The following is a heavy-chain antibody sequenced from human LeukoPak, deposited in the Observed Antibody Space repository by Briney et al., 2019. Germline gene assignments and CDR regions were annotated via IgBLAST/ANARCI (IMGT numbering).Heavy chain of an antibody. V-gene: IGHV4-4*02. D-gene: IGHD6-19*01. CDR3: ARDLRSSGWSVDP. CDR1: GGSISSSNW. CDR2: IYHSGST. J-gene: IGHJ5*02. Sequence: SETLSLTCAVSGGSISSSNWWSWVRQPPEKGLEWIGEIYHSGSTNYNPSLKSRVTISVDKSKNQFSLKLSSVTAADTAVYYCARDLRSSGWSVDPWGQGTLVTVSS.